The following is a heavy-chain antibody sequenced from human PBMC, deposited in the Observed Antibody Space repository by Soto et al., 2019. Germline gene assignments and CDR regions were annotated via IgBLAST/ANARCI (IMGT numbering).Heavy chain of an antibody. D-gene: IGHD3-10*01. Sequence: ASVKVSCKASGYTFNNYDIHWVRQAPGHGLEWMGWMNPNSGNTGYAHNFRGRVTMTQNTAIGTAYMELSSLRSDDTATYYCTRAYGAETFDFWGHGTRVTVSS. CDR2: MNPNSGNT. V-gene: IGHV1-8*02. J-gene: IGHJ5*01. CDR3: TRAYGAETFDF. CDR1: GYTFNNYD.